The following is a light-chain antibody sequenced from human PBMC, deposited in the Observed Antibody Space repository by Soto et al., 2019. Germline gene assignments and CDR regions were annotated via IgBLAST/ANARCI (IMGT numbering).Light chain of an antibody. CDR1: QSLSSN. CDR2: DAS. V-gene: IGKV3-20*01. CDR3: QQYGSSGT. J-gene: IGKJ1*01. Sequence: EIVMTQSPATLSGSPGERATLSFRASQSLSSNLAWYQQKPGQAPRLLIYDASNRATGIPDRFSGSGSGTDFTLTISRLEPEDFAVYYCQQYGSSGTFGQGTKV.